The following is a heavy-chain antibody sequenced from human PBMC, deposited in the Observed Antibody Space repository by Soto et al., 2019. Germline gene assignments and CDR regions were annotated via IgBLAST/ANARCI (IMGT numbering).Heavy chain of an antibody. V-gene: IGHV3-21*01. J-gene: IGHJ4*02. D-gene: IGHD2-15*01. Sequence: GGSLRLSCAASGFTFSSYSMNGVRQAPGKGLEWVSSISSSSSYIYYADSVKGRFTISRDNAKNSLYLQKNSLRAEDTAVYYCARAQVVVAATTNFDYWGQGTLVTVSS. CDR1: GFTFSSYS. CDR2: ISSSSSYI. CDR3: ARAQVVVAATTNFDY.